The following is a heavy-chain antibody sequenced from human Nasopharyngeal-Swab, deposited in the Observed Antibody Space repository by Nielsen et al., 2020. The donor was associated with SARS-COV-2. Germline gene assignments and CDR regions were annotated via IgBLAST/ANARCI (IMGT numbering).Heavy chain of an antibody. D-gene: IGHD5-18*01. CDR2: ISGSGGST. CDR3: AKDYFKRGYSYGYTRQFDY. Sequence: GGSLRLSCAASGFTFSSYAMSWVRQAPGKGLEWVSAISGSGGSTYYADSVKGRFTISRDNSKNTLYLQMNSLRAEDTAVYYCAKDYFKRGYSYGYTRQFDYWGQGTLVTVSS. J-gene: IGHJ4*02. CDR1: GFTFSSYA. V-gene: IGHV3-23*01.